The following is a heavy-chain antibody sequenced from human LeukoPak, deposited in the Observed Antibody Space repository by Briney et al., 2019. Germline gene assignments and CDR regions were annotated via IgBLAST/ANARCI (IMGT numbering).Heavy chain of an antibody. V-gene: IGHV7-4-1*02. CDR3: TRGPLIPHCGGDCYSGGGEY. CDR2: INTNTGNP. CDR1: GYTFNSYA. Sequence: ASVKVSCKAAGYTFNSYAMNWVRQDPGERLQWMGWINTNTGNPTYAQAFTGRFVFSLDTSVTTAYLQISGLKADDTAVYYCTRGPLIPHCGGDCYSGGGEYWGQGTLVTVSS. J-gene: IGHJ4*02. D-gene: IGHD2-21*02.